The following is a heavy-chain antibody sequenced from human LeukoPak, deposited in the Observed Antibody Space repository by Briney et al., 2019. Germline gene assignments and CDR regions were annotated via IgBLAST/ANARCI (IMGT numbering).Heavy chain of an antibody. J-gene: IGHJ4*02. Sequence: GASVKVSCKASGYIFNSYGISWVRQAPGQGLEWMGWISAFNGNTNYAQKFQGRVTMTTGTSTNTAYMELRSLSSDDTAVYFCARGPVGANGVFDYWGQGPLVTVSS. CDR1: GYIFNSYG. V-gene: IGHV1-18*01. CDR3: ARGPVGANGVFDY. CDR2: ISAFNGNT. D-gene: IGHD1-26*01.